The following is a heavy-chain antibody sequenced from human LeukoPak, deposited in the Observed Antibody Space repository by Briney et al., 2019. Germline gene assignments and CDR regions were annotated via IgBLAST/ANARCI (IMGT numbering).Heavy chain of an antibody. CDR3: ARVRSSGGSCCDY. Sequence: PSQTLSLTCTVSGGSISSGGYYWSWIRQPPGKGLEWIGYIYHSGSTYYNPSLKSRVTISVDRSKNQFSLKLSSVTAADTAVYYCARVRSSGGSCCDYWGLGTLVTVSS. CDR2: IYHSGST. D-gene: IGHD2-15*01. V-gene: IGHV4-30-2*01. J-gene: IGHJ4*02. CDR1: GGSISSGGYY.